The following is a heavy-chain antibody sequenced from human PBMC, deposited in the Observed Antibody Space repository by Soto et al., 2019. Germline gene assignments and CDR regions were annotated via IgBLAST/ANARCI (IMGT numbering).Heavy chain of an antibody. J-gene: IGHJ4*02. V-gene: IGHV1-69*13. CDR1: GGTFSSYA. CDR2: IIPIFGTA. D-gene: IGHD3-22*01. Sequence: SVKVSCKASGGTFSSYAISWVRQAPGQGLEWMGGIIPIFGTANYAQKFQGRVTITADESTSTAYMELSSLRSEDTAVYYCARDPGHYDSSTLARFDYWGQGTLVTVSS. CDR3: ARDPGHYDSSTLARFDY.